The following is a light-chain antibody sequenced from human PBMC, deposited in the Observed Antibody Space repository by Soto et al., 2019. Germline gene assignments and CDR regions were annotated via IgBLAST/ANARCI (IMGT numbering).Light chain of an antibody. Sequence: QSALTQPPSASGTPGQSITISCSGSSSNIGTNTVNWYQQLPGAAPQLLLYNTNQRPSGVPGRFSGSKSGTSASLAISGLQSEDEADYYCAAWDGSLNVVVFGGGTKVTVL. J-gene: IGLJ2*01. CDR1: SSNIGTNT. CDR3: AAWDGSLNVVV. V-gene: IGLV1-44*01. CDR2: NTN.